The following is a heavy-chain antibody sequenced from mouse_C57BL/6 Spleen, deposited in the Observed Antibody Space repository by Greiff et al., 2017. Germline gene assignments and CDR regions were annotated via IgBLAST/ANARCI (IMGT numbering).Heavy chain of an antibody. V-gene: IGHV1-15*01. CDR1: GYTFTDYE. J-gene: IGHJ2*01. Sequence: LQESGAELVRPGASVTLSCKASGYTFTDYEMHWVKQTPVHGLEWIGAIDPETGGTAYNQKFKGKAILTADKSSSTAYMELRSLTSEDSAVYYCTRGGYYDYDGFYWGQGTTLTVSS. CDR2: IDPETGGT. D-gene: IGHD2-4*01. CDR3: TRGGYYDYDGFY.